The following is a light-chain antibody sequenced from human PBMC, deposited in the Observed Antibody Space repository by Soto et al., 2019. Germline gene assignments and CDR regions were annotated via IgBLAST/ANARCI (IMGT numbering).Light chain of an antibody. CDR2: SNN. CDR1: SSNIGSNY. CDR3: AAWDDSLSVWV. Sequence: QSVLTQPPSASGTPGQRVTISCSGSSSNIGSNYVYWYQQLPGTAPKLLIYSNNQRPSGVPDRFSGSKSGTSASLAISGLRSEDEADYYCAAWDDSLSVWVFGGGTKLTAL. J-gene: IGLJ3*02. V-gene: IGLV1-47*02.